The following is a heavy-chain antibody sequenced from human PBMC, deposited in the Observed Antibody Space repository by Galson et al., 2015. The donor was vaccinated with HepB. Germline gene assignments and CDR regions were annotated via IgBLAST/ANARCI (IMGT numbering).Heavy chain of an antibody. J-gene: IGHJ4*02. CDR2: IKQDGSEK. CDR3: ARDIKPGWFTPYYDFWSGYPTFDY. CDR1: GFTFSSYW. V-gene: IGHV3-7*03. Sequence: SLRLSCAASGFTFSSYWMSWVRQAPGKGLEWVANIKQDGSEKYYVDSVKGRFTISRDNAKNSLYLQMNSLRAEDTAVYYCARDIKPGWFTPYYDFWSGYPTFDYWGQGTLVTVSS. D-gene: IGHD3-3*01.